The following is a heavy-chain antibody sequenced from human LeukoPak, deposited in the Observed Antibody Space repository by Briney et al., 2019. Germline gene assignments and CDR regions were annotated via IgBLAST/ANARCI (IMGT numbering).Heavy chain of an antibody. Sequence: ASVKVSCKASGYTFTSYAMHWVRQAPGQRLEWMGWINAGNVNTKYSQKFQGRVTITRDTSASTAYMELSSLRSEDTAVYYCARGTSVLRYFDWLLPYFDYWGQGTLVTVSS. V-gene: IGHV1-3*01. CDR1: GYTFTSYA. J-gene: IGHJ4*02. D-gene: IGHD3-9*01. CDR2: INAGNVNT. CDR3: ARGTSVLRYFDWLLPYFDY.